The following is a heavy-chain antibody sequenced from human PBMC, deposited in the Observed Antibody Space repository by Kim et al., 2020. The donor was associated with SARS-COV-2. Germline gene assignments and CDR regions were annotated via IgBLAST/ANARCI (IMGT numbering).Heavy chain of an antibody. J-gene: IGHJ4*02. D-gene: IGHD6-19*01. V-gene: IGHV3-30*04. CDR2: ISYDGSNK. CDR3: AREYSYSSGWLLFSWRFDY. Sequence: GGSLRLSCAASGFTFSSYAMHWVRQAPGKGLEWVAVISYDGSNKYYADSVKGRFTISRDNSKNTLYLQMNSLRAEDTAVYYCAREYSYSSGWLLFSWRFDYWGQGTLVTVSS. CDR1: GFTFSSYA.